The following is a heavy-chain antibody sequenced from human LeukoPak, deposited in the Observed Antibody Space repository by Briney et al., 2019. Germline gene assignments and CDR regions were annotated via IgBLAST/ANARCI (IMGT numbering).Heavy chain of an antibody. D-gene: IGHD5-24*01. Sequence: SETLSLTCAVYSDSFSTYYWSWIRQPPGKGLEWIGEINHNGSTNYNPPLKSRVTISVDTSKNQFSLKLRSVTAADTAVYYCANWYRWLQSDYWGQGTLVTVSS. CDR3: ANWYRWLQSDY. CDR1: SDSFSTYY. V-gene: IGHV4-34*01. CDR2: INHNGST. J-gene: IGHJ4*02.